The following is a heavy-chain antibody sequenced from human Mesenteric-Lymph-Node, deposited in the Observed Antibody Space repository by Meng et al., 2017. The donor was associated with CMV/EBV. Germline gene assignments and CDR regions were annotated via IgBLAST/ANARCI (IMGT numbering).Heavy chain of an antibody. CDR2: IIPILGIA. V-gene: IGHV1-69*02. J-gene: IGHJ4*02. D-gene: IGHD1-26*01. CDR1: GGTFSSYT. Sequence: SVKGSCKASGGTFSSYTISWVRQAPGQGLEWMGRIIPILGIANYAQKFQGRVTITADKSTSTAYMELSSLRSEDTAVYYCASLSGSYFPGDYWGQGTLVTVSS. CDR3: ASLSGSYFPGDY.